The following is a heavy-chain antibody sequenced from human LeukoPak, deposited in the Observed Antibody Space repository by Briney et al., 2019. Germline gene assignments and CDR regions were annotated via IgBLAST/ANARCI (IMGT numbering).Heavy chain of an antibody. CDR3: ARLLFDCSGGSCRAAGLGI. CDR2: IYYIGNT. V-gene: IGHV4-30-4*01. D-gene: IGHD2-15*01. CDR1: GGSISSGDYY. Sequence: PSQTLSLTCTVSGGSISSGDYYWSWIRQPPGKGLEWIGYIYYIGNTFYNPSLKSRVTISVDTSKNQFSLKLSSVTAADTAVYYCARLLFDCSGGSCRAAGLGIWGQGTLVTVSS. J-gene: IGHJ4*02.